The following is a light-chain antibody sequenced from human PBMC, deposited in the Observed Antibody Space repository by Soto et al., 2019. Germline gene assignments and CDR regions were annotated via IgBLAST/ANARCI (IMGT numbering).Light chain of an antibody. V-gene: IGLV2-14*01. J-gene: IGLJ2*01. CDR3: SSYTTSSTLV. CDR2: EVS. Sequence: QSVLTQPASVSGSPGQSITISCTGTSSDVGGYNYVSWYQQNPGKAHKLMIYEVSNRPSGVSDRFSGSKSGNTASLTISGLQAEDEADYYCSSYTTSSTLVFGGGTKLTVL. CDR1: SSDVGGYNY.